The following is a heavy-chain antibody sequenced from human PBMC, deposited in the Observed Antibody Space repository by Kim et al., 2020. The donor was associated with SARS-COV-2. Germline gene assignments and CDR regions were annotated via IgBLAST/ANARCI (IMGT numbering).Heavy chain of an antibody. CDR2: IYTSGST. V-gene: IGHV4-61*02. D-gene: IGHD2-2*01. J-gene: IGHJ5*02. Sequence: SETLSLTCTVSGGSISSGSYYWSWIRQPAGKGLEWIGRIYTSGSTNYNPSLKSRVTISVDTSKNQFSLKLSSVTAADTAVYYCARGAGYCSSTSCIGFDPWGQGTLVTVSS. CDR1: GGSISSGSYY. CDR3: ARGAGYCSSTSCIGFDP.